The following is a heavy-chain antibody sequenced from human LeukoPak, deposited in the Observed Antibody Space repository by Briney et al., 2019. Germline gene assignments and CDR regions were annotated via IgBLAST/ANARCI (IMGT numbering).Heavy chain of an antibody. CDR1: GFTFSSYG. CDR2: ISYGGSEK. V-gene: IGHV3-30*18. D-gene: IGHD6-13*01. J-gene: IGHJ4*02. Sequence: PGRSLRLSCAASGFTFSSYGIHWVRQAPGKGLEWVAVISYGGSEKYYADSVKGRFTISRDNSKNTLFLQMNSLRAEDRAVYYCAKDISSYSRRDYFDYWGQGTLVTVSS. CDR3: AKDISSYSRRDYFDY.